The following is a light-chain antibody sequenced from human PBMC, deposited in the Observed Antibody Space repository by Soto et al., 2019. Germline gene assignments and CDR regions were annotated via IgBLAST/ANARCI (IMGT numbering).Light chain of an antibody. Sequence: EVLMTQSPDTLYVSPGERVTLSCRASQSVSDNLAWYQQKPGQGPRLLVYRASTRTLGIPARFSGSESGTEFTLTISSLQSEDFAVSDCQQYNSWPITFGQGTRLEIK. J-gene: IGKJ5*01. CDR3: QQYNSWPIT. V-gene: IGKV3-15*01. CDR1: QSVSDN. CDR2: RAS.